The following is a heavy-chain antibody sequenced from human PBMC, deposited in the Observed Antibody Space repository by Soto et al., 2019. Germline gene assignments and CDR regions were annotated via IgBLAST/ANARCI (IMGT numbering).Heavy chain of an antibody. CDR1: GGSISSGDYY. J-gene: IGHJ5*02. CDR2: IYYSGST. CDR3: ARVIGAEDSSGYYYNWFDP. V-gene: IGHV4-30-4*01. Sequence: LSLTCTVSGGSISSGDYYWSWIRQPPGKGLEWIGYIYYSGSTYYNPSLKSRVTISVDTSKNQFSLKLSSVTAADTAVYYCARVIGAEDSSGYYYNWFDPWGQGTLVTVSS. D-gene: IGHD3-22*01.